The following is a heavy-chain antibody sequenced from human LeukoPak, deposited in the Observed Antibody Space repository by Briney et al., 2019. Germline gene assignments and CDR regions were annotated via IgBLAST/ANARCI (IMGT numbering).Heavy chain of an antibody. Sequence: GGSLRLSCAASGFTFNGYAMHWVRQAPGKGLEWVAVICHDGNKKYYADSVKGRFTISRDNSKNTVYLQMNSLRAEDTAVYYCARDWMGSTRLAGDYWGQGTLVTVSS. CDR1: GFTFNGYA. D-gene: IGHD2/OR15-2a*01. CDR3: ARDWMGSTRLAGDY. CDR2: ICHDGNKK. V-gene: IGHV3-33*08. J-gene: IGHJ4*02.